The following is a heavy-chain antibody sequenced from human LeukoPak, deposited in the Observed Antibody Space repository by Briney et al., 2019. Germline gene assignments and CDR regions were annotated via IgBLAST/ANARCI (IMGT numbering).Heavy chain of an antibody. Sequence: GESLKISCKGSGYSFTSYWISWVRQIPGKGLEWMGRIDPSDSYTNYSPSFQGHVTISADKSINTAYLQWSSLKASDTAMYYCARLGSNNYFDPWGQGTLVIVSS. CDR2: IDPSDSYT. J-gene: IGHJ5*02. CDR3: ARLGSNNYFDP. CDR1: GYSFTSYW. D-gene: IGHD7-27*01. V-gene: IGHV5-10-1*01.